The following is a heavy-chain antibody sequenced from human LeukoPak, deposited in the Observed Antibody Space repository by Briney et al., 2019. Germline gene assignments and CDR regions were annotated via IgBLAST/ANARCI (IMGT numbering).Heavy chain of an antibody. CDR1: GFTFSSYG. J-gene: IGHJ4*02. V-gene: IGHV3-30*18. CDR3: AKVHYYDSSGYLDY. Sequence: QPGGSLRLSCAASGFTFSSYGMHWVRQSPGKGLEWVAVISNDGSNKDYAGSVKGRFTISRDNSKNTLYLQMNSLRAEDTAVYYCAKVHYYDSSGYLDYWGQGTLVTVSS. D-gene: IGHD3-22*01. CDR2: ISNDGSNK.